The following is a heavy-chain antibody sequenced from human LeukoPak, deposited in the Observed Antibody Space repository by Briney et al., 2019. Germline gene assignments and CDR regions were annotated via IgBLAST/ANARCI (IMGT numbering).Heavy chain of an antibody. V-gene: IGHV3-30*02. CDR2: IRYDGSNK. J-gene: IGHJ4*02. CDR3: AKDFTEATALNY. CDR1: GFTFSSYW. D-gene: IGHD1-26*01. Sequence: GGSLRLSCAASGFTFSSYWMSWVRQAPGKGLEWVAFIRYDGSNKYYADSVKGRFTISRDNSKNTLYLQMNSLRAEDTAVYYCAKDFTEATALNYWGQGTLVTVSS.